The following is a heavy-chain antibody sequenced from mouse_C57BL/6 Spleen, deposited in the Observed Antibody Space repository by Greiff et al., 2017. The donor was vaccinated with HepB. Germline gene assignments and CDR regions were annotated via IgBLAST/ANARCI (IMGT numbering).Heavy chain of an antibody. CDR2: INPNNGGT. CDR1: GYTFTDYY. Sequence: VQLQQSGPELVKPGASVKISCKASGYTFTDYYMNWVKQSHGKSLEWIGDINPNNGGTSYNQKFKGKATLTVDKSSSTAYMELRSLTSEDSAVYYGARDYGRGWFAYWGQGTLVTVSA. D-gene: IGHD1-1*01. J-gene: IGHJ3*01. CDR3: ARDYGRGWFAY. V-gene: IGHV1-26*01.